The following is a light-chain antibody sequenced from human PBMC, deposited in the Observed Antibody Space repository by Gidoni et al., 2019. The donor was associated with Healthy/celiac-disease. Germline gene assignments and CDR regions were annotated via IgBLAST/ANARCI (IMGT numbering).Light chain of an antibody. V-gene: IGKV3-11*01. CDR2: DAS. J-gene: IGKJ1*01. CDR1: QSVSSY. CDR3: QQRSNWPPTWT. Sequence: DIVLTQSPATLSLSPGARATLPCRASQSVSSYLAWYQQKPGQAPRLLIYDASNRATGIPARFSGSGSGTDFTLTISSLEPEDFAVYYCQQRSNWPPTWTFXQXTKVEIK.